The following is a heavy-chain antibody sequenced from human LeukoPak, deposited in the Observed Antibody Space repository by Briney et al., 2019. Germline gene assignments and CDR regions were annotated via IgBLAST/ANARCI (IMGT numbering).Heavy chain of an antibody. Sequence: PGGSLRLSCAASGFTFSSYGMHWVRQAPGKGLEWVAFIRYDGSNKYYADSVKGRFTISRDNSKNTLYLQMNSLRAEDTAVYYCAKAFLTEEDNNWFDPWGQGTLVTVSS. D-gene: IGHD3-9*01. J-gene: IGHJ5*02. V-gene: IGHV3-30*02. CDR3: AKAFLTEEDNNWFDP. CDR1: GFTFSSYG. CDR2: IRYDGSNK.